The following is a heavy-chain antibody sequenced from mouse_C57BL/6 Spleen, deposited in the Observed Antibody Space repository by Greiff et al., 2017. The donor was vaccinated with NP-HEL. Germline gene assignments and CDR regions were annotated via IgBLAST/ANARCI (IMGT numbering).Heavy chain of an antibody. D-gene: IGHD1-1*01. CDR2: ISYSGST. CDR3: ARSSSYYGSSYDWYFDV. V-gene: IGHV3-1*01. J-gene: IGHJ1*03. Sequence: EVQLVESGPGMVKPSQSLSLTCTVTGYSISSGYDWHWIRHFPGNKLEWMGYISYSGSTNYNPSLKSRISITHDTSKNHFFLKLNSVTTEDTATYYCARSSSYYGSSYDWYFDVWGTGTTVTVSS. CDR1: GYSISSGYD.